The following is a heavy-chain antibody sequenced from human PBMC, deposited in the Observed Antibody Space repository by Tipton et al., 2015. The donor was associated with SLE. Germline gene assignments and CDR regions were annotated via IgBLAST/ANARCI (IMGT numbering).Heavy chain of an antibody. D-gene: IGHD2/OR15-2a*01. J-gene: IGHJ3*02. CDR2: INPNSGGT. CDR1: GYTFTGYY. CDR3: ARSRVIGLLGAFDI. V-gene: IGHV1-2*02. Sequence: QLVQSGAEVKKPGASVMVSCKTSGYTFTGYYLHWLRQAPGQGLEWMGWINPNSGGTNYAQKFQGRVTMTRDTTISTAYMELSSLRSDDTAVYYCARSRVIGLLGAFDIWGQGTMVTVSS.